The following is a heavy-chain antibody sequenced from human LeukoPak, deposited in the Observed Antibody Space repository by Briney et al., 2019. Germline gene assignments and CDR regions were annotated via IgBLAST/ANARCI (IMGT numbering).Heavy chain of an antibody. Sequence: GGSLRLSCAASGFTFSSYTMSWVRQAPGKGLEWVSTITTSDGNTYYTDSVKGRFTVSRDNSKNSLFLQMNSLRAEDTAVYYCAKDGGLWVSAHWGDSWGRGTLVTVSS. CDR1: GFTFSSYT. J-gene: IGHJ4*02. CDR3: AKDGGLWVSAHWGDS. D-gene: IGHD7-27*01. V-gene: IGHV3-23*01. CDR2: ITTSDGNT.